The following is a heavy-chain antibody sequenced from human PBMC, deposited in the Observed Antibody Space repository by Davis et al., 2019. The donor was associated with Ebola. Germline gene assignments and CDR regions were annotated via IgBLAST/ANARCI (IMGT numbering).Heavy chain of an antibody. CDR2: VGASNNKT. D-gene: IGHD6-13*01. V-gene: IGHV1-18*01. CDR1: GYTFTNFG. CDR3: ARGRSSSRWAFDI. J-gene: IGHJ3*02. Sequence: ASVKVSCKASGYTFTNFGITWVRQAPGQGLEWMGWVGASNNKTNYAQKFQGRVAMTTDTSTSTAYMELRSLTSDDTAVYYCARGRSSSRWAFDIWGQRTMVTVSS.